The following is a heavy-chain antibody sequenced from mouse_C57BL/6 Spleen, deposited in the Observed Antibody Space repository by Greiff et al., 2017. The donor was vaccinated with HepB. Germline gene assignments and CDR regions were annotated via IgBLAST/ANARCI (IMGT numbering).Heavy chain of an antibody. CDR2: INPNNGGT. Sequence: VQLQQSGPELVKPGASVKISCKASGYTFTDYYMNWVKQSHGKSLEWIGDINPNNGGTSYNQKFKGKATLTVDKSSSTAYMELRSLTSEDSAVYYCARGGGYALYYYAMDYWGQGTSVTVSS. V-gene: IGHV1-26*01. CDR3: ARGGGYALYYYAMDY. CDR1: GYTFTDYY. D-gene: IGHD2-2*01. J-gene: IGHJ4*01.